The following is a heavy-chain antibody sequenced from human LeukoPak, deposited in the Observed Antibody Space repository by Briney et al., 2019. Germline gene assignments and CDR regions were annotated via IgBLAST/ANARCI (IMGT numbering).Heavy chain of an antibody. CDR1: GFTFSGYA. CDR2: ISKDGRNK. CDR3: ARNPTGDFPFDY. D-gene: IGHD7-27*01. J-gene: IGHJ4*02. V-gene: IGHV3-30*04. Sequence: GGSLRLSCAASGFTFSGYAMHWVRQAPGKGLEGVAVISKDGRNKYYADSVKGRFTISRDNSKKTLYLQMNSLRAEDTAVYYCARNPTGDFPFDYWGQGTLVTVSS.